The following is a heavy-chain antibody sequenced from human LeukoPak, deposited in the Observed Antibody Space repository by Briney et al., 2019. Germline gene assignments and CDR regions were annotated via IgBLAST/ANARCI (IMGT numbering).Heavy chain of an antibody. D-gene: IGHD3-16*01. J-gene: IGHJ5*02. CDR3: ARGLIPGGYNWFDP. V-gene: IGHV1-2*02. CDR2: INPNSGGT. Sequence: ASVKVSCKTSGYSENFYGITWVRQAPGQGLEWMGWINPNSGGTNYAQKFQGRVTMTRDTSISTAYMELSRLRSDDTAVYYCARGLIPGGYNWFDPWGQGTLVTVSS. CDR1: GYSENFYG.